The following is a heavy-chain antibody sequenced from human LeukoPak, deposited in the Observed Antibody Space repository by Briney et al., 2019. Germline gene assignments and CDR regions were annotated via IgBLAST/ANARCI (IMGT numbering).Heavy chain of an antibody. CDR1: GGSISSYY. Sequence: SETLSLTCTVSGGSISSYYWSWIRQPPGKGLEWIGYIYYSGSTNYNPSLKSRVTISVDTSKNQFSLKLSSVTAADTAVYYCASGLVDSSSPPVANFDYWGQGTLVTVSS. V-gene: IGHV4-59*01. CDR3: ASGLVDSSSPPVANFDY. CDR2: IYYSGST. D-gene: IGHD6-6*01. J-gene: IGHJ4*02.